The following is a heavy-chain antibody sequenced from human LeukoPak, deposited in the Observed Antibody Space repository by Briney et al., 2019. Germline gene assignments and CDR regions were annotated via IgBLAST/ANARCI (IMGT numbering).Heavy chain of an antibody. D-gene: IGHD3-9*01. Sequence: GGSLRLSCAASGITVSSNHMSWVRQAPGKGLECVSVIDSGGSTYYADSVKGRFTISRDNSKNTLYLQVNSLRAEDTAVYYCARVFTYYDILTGFYYYYGMDVWGQGTTVTVSS. CDR3: ARVFTYYDILTGFYYYYGMDV. CDR1: GITVSSNH. CDR2: IDSGGST. J-gene: IGHJ6*02. V-gene: IGHV3-66*01.